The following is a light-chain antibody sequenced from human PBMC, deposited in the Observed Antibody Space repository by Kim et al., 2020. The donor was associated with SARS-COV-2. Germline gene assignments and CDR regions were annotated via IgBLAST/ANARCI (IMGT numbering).Light chain of an antibody. Sequence: DIVMTQSPDSLAVSLGERATVNCKSSQSVLFTSNNKNYLAWYQQKPGQPPKLLMFWASTRESGVPARFSGSGSGTDFTLTISSLQAEDVAVYYCQQYYSTPLTFGGGTKVEI. CDR2: WAS. V-gene: IGKV4-1*01. CDR3: QQYYSTPLT. J-gene: IGKJ4*01. CDR1: QSVLFTSNNKNY.